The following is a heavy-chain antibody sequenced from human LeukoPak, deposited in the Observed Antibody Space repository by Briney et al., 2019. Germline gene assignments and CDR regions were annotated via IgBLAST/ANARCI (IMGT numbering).Heavy chain of an antibody. Sequence: PGGSLRLSCAASGFTFSDYAMTWVRQAPGKGLEWVATISGSGVMTYYADSVKGRFTISRDNSKNTLYLQMNSLRAEDTAVYYCAKGELELRRGLAFDIWGQGTMVTVSS. V-gene: IGHV3-23*01. CDR3: AKGELELRRGLAFDI. CDR1: GFTFSDYA. CDR2: ISGSGVMT. D-gene: IGHD1-7*01. J-gene: IGHJ3*02.